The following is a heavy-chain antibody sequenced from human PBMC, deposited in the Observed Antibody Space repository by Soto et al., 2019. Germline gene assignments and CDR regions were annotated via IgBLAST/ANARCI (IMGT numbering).Heavy chain of an antibody. CDR2: INPNNGGT. J-gene: IGHJ4*02. Sequence: ASVKVSCKASGYTFTGYYMHWVRQAPGQGLEWMGWINPNNGGTNYAQKFQGWVTMTRDTSISTAYMELSRLRSDDTAVYYCARAAGANNSSGYYYPDYWGQGTLVTVS. D-gene: IGHD3-22*01. CDR3: ARAAGANNSSGYYYPDY. CDR1: GYTFTGYY. V-gene: IGHV1-2*04.